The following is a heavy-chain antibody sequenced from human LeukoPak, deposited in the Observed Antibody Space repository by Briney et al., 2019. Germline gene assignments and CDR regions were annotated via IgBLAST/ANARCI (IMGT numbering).Heavy chain of an antibody. D-gene: IGHD6-13*01. Sequence: SVKVSCKASGGDLSRYGISWVRLAPGQGLEWMGGIIPIFGTKNYAQRFQGRVTITTDESTSAIYMELSSLRSEDTAVYYCARDRIPAAPSYSYFYMDVWGKGTTVTVSS. CDR1: GGDLSRYG. J-gene: IGHJ6*03. CDR3: ARDRIPAAPSYSYFYMDV. V-gene: IGHV1-69*05. CDR2: IIPIFGTK.